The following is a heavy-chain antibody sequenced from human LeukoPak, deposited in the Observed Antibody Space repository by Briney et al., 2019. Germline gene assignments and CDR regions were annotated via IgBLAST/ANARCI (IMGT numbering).Heavy chain of an antibody. D-gene: IGHD3-22*01. CDR2: IYTSGST. V-gene: IGHV4-61*02. CDR1: GGSISSGSSY. CDR3: ARIKRQYYYDSSGYYYPGPQDAFDI. J-gene: IGHJ3*02. Sequence: SETLSLTCTLSGGSISSGSSYWSWLRQPGGKGLEWIGRIYTSGSTNYSPSLKSRVTISVDTSKNQFSLKLSSVTAADTAVYYCARIKRQYYYDSSGYYYPGPQDAFDIWGQGTMVTVSS.